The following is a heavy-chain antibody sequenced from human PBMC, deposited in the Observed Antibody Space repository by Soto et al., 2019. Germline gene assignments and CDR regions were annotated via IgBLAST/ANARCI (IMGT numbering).Heavy chain of an antibody. CDR2: ISGGGDGT. D-gene: IGHD2-15*01. V-gene: IGHV3-23*01. CDR3: AKKGLGSLATYCSTGDCHYAFDI. J-gene: IGHJ3*02. CDR1: GFTFGNYA. Sequence: VQLLESGGGLVQPGGSLRLSCAASGFTFGNYAMIWVRQAPGKGLEWVSTISGGGDGTYYADSVRGRFTISRENYRNTVYLQMNSLRAEDTAVYYCAKKGLGSLATYCSTGDCHYAFDIWGQGTMVTVSS.